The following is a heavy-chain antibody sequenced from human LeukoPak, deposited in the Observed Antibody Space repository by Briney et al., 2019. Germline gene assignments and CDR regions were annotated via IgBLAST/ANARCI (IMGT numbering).Heavy chain of an antibody. CDR1: GGSISSGVYY. Sequence: SETLSLTCTVSGGSISSGVYYWSWIRQPPGKGLEWIGYIYYSGSTYYNPSLKSRVTISVDTSKNQFSLKLSSVTAADTAVYYCARETGGIAAAGTRYYYYGMDVWGKGTTVTVSS. CDR3: ARETGGIAAAGTRYYYYGMDV. J-gene: IGHJ6*04. V-gene: IGHV4-30-4*01. CDR2: IYYSGST. D-gene: IGHD6-13*01.